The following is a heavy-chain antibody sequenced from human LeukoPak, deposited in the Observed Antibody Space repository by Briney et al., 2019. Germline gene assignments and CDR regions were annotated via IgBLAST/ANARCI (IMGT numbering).Heavy chain of an antibody. CDR2: IYYSGST. J-gene: IGHJ4*02. CDR1: GGSISSSSYY. V-gene: IGHV4-39*07. CDR3: ASFADSSGYYYDSYYFDY. Sequence: PSETLSLTCTVSGGSISSSSYYWGWIRQPPGKGLEWIGSIYYSGSTYYNPSLKSRVTTSVDTSKNQFSLKLSSVTAADTAVYYCASFADSSGYYYDSYYFDYWGQGTLVTVSS. D-gene: IGHD3-22*01.